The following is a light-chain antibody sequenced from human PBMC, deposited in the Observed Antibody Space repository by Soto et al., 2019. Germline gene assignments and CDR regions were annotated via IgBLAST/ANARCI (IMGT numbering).Light chain of an antibody. CDR1: QSVSSN. CDR3: LQRNNWPWT. V-gene: IGKV3-11*01. Sequence: EIVMTQSPVTLSVSPGERATLSCRASQSVSSNLVWYQQKPGQAPRLLIYDASNRATGTPARFSGSGSGTDFTLTISSLEPEDFAVYYCLQRNNWPWTFGQGTKVDI. CDR2: DAS. J-gene: IGKJ1*01.